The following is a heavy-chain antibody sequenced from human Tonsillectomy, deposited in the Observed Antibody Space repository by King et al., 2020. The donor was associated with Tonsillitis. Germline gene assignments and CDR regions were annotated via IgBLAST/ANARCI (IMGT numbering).Heavy chain of an antibody. CDR3: ARDHCSSTSCYAGAGWFDP. CDR2: INPNSGGT. CDR1: GYTFTGYY. Sequence: VQLVESGAEVKKPGASVKFSCKASGYTFTGYYMHWVRQAPGQGLEWMGWINPNSGGTNYAQKFQGRVTMTRDTSISTAYMELSRLRSDDTAVYYCARDHCSSTSCYAGAGWFDPWGQGTLVTVSS. V-gene: IGHV1-2*02. J-gene: IGHJ5*02. D-gene: IGHD2-2*01.